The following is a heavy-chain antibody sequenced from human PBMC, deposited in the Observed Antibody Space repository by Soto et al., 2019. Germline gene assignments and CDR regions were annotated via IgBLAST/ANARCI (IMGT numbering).Heavy chain of an antibody. CDR3: VHSRCGGDCLRSYSSHYYYGMDV. CDR2: IYWDDDK. Sequence: QITLKESGPTLVKPTQTLTLTCTFSGFSLSTGGVGVGWIRQPPGKALEWLALIYWDDDKRYSPSLKSRLTVTKDTSKKQVVVTMTNMDPVDTATYYCVHSRCGGDCLRSYSSHYYYGMDVWGQGTTVTVFS. CDR1: GFSLSTGGVG. V-gene: IGHV2-5*02. D-gene: IGHD2-21*02. J-gene: IGHJ6*02.